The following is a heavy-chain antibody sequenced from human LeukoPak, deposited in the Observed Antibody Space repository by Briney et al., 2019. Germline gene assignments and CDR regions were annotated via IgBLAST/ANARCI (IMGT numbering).Heavy chain of an antibody. CDR2: ISGSGGNT. V-gene: IGHV3-23*01. D-gene: IGHD4-17*01. CDR1: GFTFSSYA. J-gene: IGHJ4*02. CDR3: AKGKWGDYDLFFDY. Sequence: PGGSLRLSCAASGFTFSSYAMTWVRQAPGEGLDWVSSISGSGGNTYYADSVKGRFTISRDNSKNTLYLQMNSLRAEDTAVYYCAKGKWGDYDLFFDYWGQGTLVTVSS.